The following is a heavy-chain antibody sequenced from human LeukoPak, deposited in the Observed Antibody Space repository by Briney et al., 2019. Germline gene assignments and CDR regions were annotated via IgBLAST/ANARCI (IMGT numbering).Heavy chain of an antibody. V-gene: IGHV1-2*02. D-gene: IGHD6-6*01. CDR2: INPNTGGA. Sequence: GASVKASCKASGYTFSDYYIHWVRQAPGQGLEYMGWINPNTGGASYAQKFRVRVTMTRDTSSSTVYMQLSTLTSDDTAVYSCARGRPSAEPPDHWGQGTLVAVSS. CDR3: ARGRPSAEPPDH. J-gene: IGHJ4*02. CDR1: GYTFSDYY.